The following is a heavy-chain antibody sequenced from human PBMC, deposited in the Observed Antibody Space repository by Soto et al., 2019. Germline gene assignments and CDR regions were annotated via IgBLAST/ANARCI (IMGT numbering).Heavy chain of an antibody. CDR3: AKSPYDTLYYYYYYMDV. CDR2: ISGSGGST. V-gene: IGHV3-23*01. Sequence: GGSLRLSCAASGFTFGSYAMSWVRQAPGKGLEWVSAISGSGGSTYYADSVKGRFTISRDNSKNTLYLQMNSLRAEDTAVYYCAKSPYDTLYYYYYYMDVWGKGTTVTVSS. D-gene: IGHD3-9*01. CDR1: GFTFGSYA. J-gene: IGHJ6*03.